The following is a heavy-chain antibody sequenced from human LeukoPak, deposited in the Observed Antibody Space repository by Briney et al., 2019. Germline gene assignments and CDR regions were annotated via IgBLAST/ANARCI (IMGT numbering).Heavy chain of an antibody. Sequence: GGSLRLSCAASGFTFSSYGMHWVRQAPGKRLEWVAVIWYDGSNKYYADSVKGRFTISRDNSKNTLYLQMNSLRAEDTAVYYCAKAEPGYSSGWYGYYGMDVWGQGTTVTVSS. V-gene: IGHV3-30*02. D-gene: IGHD6-19*01. CDR3: AKAEPGYSSGWYGYYGMDV. CDR2: IWYDGSNK. J-gene: IGHJ6*02. CDR1: GFTFSSYG.